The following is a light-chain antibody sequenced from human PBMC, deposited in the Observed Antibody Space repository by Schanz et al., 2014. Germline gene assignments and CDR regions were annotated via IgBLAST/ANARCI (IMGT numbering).Light chain of an antibody. CDR1: NSDVGGYKY. J-gene: IGLJ2*01. V-gene: IGLV2-8*01. CDR2: EVS. CDR3: SSYAGSNNWRI. Sequence: QSALTQPPSASGSPGQSVTISCTGTNSDVGGYKYVSWYQQHPGKAPKLMIYEVSKRPSGVPDRFSGSKSGNTASLTVSGLQAEDEADYYCSSYAGSNNWRIFGGGTKLTVL.